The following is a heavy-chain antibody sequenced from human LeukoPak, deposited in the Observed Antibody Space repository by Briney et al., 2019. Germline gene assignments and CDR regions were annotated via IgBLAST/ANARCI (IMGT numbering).Heavy chain of an antibody. CDR2: TYYRSKWYN. D-gene: IGHD6-13*01. CDR1: GDSVSSNSAA. J-gene: IGHJ6*02. V-gene: IGHV6-1*01. Sequence: SQTLSLTCAISGDSVSSNSAAWNWIRQSPSRGLEWLGRTYYRSKWYNDYAVSVKSRITINPDTSKNQFSLQLNSVTPEDTAVYYCARDRVSSWSGSNYYYAMDVWGQGTTVTVSS. CDR3: ARDRVSSWSGSNYYYAMDV.